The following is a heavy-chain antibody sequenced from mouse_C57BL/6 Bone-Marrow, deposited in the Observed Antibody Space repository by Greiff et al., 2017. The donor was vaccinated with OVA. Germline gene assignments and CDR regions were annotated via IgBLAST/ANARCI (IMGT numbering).Heavy chain of an antibody. CDR2: ISSGGSYT. Sequence: EVQRVESGGDLVKPGGSLKLSCAASGFTFSSYGMSWVRQTPDKRLEWVASISSGGSYTYYPDTVKGRFTISRDNAKNTLYLQMSSLKSEDTAMYYCAGRGYDYLYYFDYWGQGTTLTVSS. J-gene: IGHJ2*01. CDR3: AGRGYDYLYYFDY. D-gene: IGHD2-4*01. CDR1: GFTFSSYG. V-gene: IGHV5-6*01.